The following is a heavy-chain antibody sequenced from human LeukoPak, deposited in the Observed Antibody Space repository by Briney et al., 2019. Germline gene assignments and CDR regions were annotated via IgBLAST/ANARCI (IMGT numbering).Heavy chain of an antibody. Sequence: PSETLSLTCTVSGGSISSSSYYWGWICQPPGKGLEWIGSIYYSGSTYYNPSLKSRVTISVDTSKNQFSLKLSSVTAADTAVYYCARGVLDSSGWYRGDYWGQGTLVTVSS. CDR1: GGSISSSSYY. CDR2: IYYSGST. D-gene: IGHD6-19*01. J-gene: IGHJ4*02. V-gene: IGHV4-39*07. CDR3: ARGVLDSSGWYRGDY.